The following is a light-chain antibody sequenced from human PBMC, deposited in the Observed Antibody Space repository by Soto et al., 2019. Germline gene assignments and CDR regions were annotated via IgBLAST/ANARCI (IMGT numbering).Light chain of an antibody. Sequence: QAVVTQPPSVSGAPGQRVTISCTGSSSSIGAGYDVHWYQQRPGTAPKLLIFGNSNRPSGVPDRFSGSESGTSASLTITGLQAEDEGDYYCQSYDSTLSDRYVFGSGTKVTVL. CDR1: SSSIGAGYD. V-gene: IGLV1-40*01. CDR3: QSYDSTLSDRYV. J-gene: IGLJ1*01. CDR2: GNS.